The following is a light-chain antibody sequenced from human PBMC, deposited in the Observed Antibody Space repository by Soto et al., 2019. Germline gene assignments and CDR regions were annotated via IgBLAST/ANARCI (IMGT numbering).Light chain of an antibody. CDR1: QSVSSNY. Sequence: EVMVTQSPGTLSLSPGERAALSCRASQSVSSNYLAWYQQKSGQAPRLLIYGASNRATGIPDRFSGSGSGTDFTLTIRRLEPEDFAVYYCQQYDTSPRTFGQGTKVEFK. V-gene: IGKV3-20*01. J-gene: IGKJ1*01. CDR3: QQYDTSPRT. CDR2: GAS.